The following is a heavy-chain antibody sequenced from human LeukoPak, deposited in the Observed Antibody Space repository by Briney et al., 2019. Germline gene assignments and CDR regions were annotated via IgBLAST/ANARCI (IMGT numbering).Heavy chain of an antibody. Sequence: SVKVSCKASGGTFSSYAISWVRQAPGQGLEWVGRIIPILGIANYAQKFQGRVTITADKSTSTAYMELSSLRSEDTAVYYCASKSPGIAAAGGDAFDIWGQGTMVTVSS. V-gene: IGHV1-69*04. J-gene: IGHJ3*02. CDR3: ASKSPGIAAAGGDAFDI. CDR2: IIPILGIA. D-gene: IGHD6-13*01. CDR1: GGTFSSYA.